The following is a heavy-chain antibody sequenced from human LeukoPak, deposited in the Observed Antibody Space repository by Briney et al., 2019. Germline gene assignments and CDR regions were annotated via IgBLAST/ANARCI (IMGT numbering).Heavy chain of an antibody. J-gene: IGHJ4*02. CDR3: AREGRMSMGIEY. D-gene: IGHD4/OR15-4a*01. CDR1: GGSLSGYY. CDR2: INHGGST. V-gene: IGHV4-34*01. Sequence: PSETLSLTCAVYGGSLSGYYWSWIRQSPGKGLEGMGEINHGGSTNYNPSLKSRVTMSVHTSKTHFSLKLSSVTAADTAVYFCAREGRMSMGIEYWGQGTLVTVSS.